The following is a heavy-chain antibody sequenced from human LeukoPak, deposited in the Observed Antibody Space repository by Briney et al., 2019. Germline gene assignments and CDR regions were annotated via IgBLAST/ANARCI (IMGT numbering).Heavy chain of an antibody. V-gene: IGHV1-46*01. CDR3: ARDRVVVPAALYYFDY. D-gene: IGHD2-2*01. Sequence: GASVKVSCKASGYTFTSYYMHWVRQAPGQGLEWMGIINPSGGSTSYAQKFQGRVTMTRDTSTSTVYMELSSLRSEDTAVYYCARDRVVVPAALYYFDYWGQGTLVTVSS. CDR2: INPSGGST. J-gene: IGHJ4*02. CDR1: GYTFTSYY.